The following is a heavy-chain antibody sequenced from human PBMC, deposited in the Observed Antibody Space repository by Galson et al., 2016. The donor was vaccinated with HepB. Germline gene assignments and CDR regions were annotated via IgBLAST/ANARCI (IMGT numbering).Heavy chain of an antibody. Sequence: SLRLSCAASGFIFSKAWMIWVRQAPGKGLEWVGRIKSKAEGGATDYGAPVKGRFTISRDDSKNTLYLQMNRLKAEDTAVYYCTTDVYWGQGTLVTVSS. J-gene: IGHJ4*02. CDR1: GFIFSKAW. CDR3: TTDVY. CDR2: IKSKAEGGAT. V-gene: IGHV3-15*01.